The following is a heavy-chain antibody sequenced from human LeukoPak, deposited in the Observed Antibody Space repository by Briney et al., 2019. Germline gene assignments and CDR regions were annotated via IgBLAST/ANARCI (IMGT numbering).Heavy chain of an antibody. V-gene: IGHV3-23*01. J-gene: IGHJ4*02. CDR1: GFTFSSYA. CDR2: ISGSGRTT. CDR3: ARVGRDSQHLDY. Sequence: GGSLRLSCAASGFTFSSYAMSWVRQAPGKGLEWVSAISGSGRTTYYEDSVKGRFTISRDNSKNSLFLQMNSLRAEDTAVYYCARVGRDSQHLDYWGPGTLVTVSS. D-gene: IGHD2-15*01.